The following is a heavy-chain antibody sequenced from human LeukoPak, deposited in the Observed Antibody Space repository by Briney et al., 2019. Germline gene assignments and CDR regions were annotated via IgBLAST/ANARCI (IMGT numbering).Heavy chain of an antibody. Sequence: PSETLSLTCTVSGGSISSYYWSWIRQPPGKGLEWIGYIYYSGSTNYNPSLKSRVTISVDTSKNQFSLKLSSVTAADTAVYYCARAHPENGNTYYGFWSGLEFDYWGQGTLVTVSS. D-gene: IGHD3-3*01. CDR3: ARAHPENGNTYYGFWSGLEFDY. V-gene: IGHV4-59*01. CDR2: IYYSGST. CDR1: GGSISSYY. J-gene: IGHJ4*02.